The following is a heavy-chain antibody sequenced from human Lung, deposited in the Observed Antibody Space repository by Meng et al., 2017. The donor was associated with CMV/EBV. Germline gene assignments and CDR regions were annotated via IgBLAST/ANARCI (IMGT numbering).Heavy chain of an antibody. Sequence: GEXXTISCAASGFIFSNYAMTWVRQAPGKGLEWVSGISGIGGSIYYAESVKGRFAISRDNSRNTLYLQMNNLRAEDTAKYYCAKIGYCSTASCNTWGYFDYWXQGTLVTVSS. CDR1: GFIFSNYA. J-gene: IGHJ4*02. D-gene: IGHD2-2*02. CDR3: AKIGYCSTASCNTWGYFDY. V-gene: IGHV3-23*01. CDR2: ISGIGGSI.